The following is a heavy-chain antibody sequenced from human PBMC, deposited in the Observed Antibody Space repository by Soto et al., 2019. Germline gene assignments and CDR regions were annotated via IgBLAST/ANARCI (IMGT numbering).Heavy chain of an antibody. Sequence: ETLSLTCTVSGDSSIAYSWSWVRQPPGKGLEWIGNIHYNGNTKYNPSLKSRVSMSVDTSKNQFSLRLISVTAADTAVYYCARVGGFGATTIDYWGQGTLVTVSS. J-gene: IGHJ4*02. CDR2: IHYNGNT. D-gene: IGHD3-10*01. CDR3: ARVGGFGATTIDY. CDR1: GDSSIAYS. V-gene: IGHV4-59*01.